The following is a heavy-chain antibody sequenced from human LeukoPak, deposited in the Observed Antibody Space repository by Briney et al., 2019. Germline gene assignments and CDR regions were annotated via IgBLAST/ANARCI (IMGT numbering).Heavy chain of an antibody. CDR2: ISGSGGST. Sequence: AGGSLRLSCAASGFTFSSYAMSWVRQAPGKGLEWVSAISGSGGSTYYADSVKGRFTISRDNSKNTLYLQMNSLRAEDTAVYYCAKDKYQLLNGFDYWGQGTLVTVSS. D-gene: IGHD2-2*01. CDR3: AKDKYQLLNGFDY. V-gene: IGHV3-23*01. CDR1: GFTFSSYA. J-gene: IGHJ4*02.